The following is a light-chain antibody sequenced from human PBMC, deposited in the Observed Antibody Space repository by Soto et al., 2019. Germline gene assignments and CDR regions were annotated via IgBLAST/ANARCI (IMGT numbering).Light chain of an antibody. CDR3: KHYNIYPWT. V-gene: IGKV1-5*01. CDR2: DAS. Sequence: DIQMTQSPSTLSASVGDRVAITCRASQSINRWLAWYQQKPGKAPNLLIYDASSLQSGVPSRFRGRGSGTDFPPTIGGLQPDDFATYYCKHYNIYPWTFGKGPKVKIK. J-gene: IGKJ1*01. CDR1: QSINRW.